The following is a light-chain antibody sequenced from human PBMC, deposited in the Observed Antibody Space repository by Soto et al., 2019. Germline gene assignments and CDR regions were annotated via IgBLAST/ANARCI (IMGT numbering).Light chain of an antibody. Sequence: EIVLTQSPGTLSLSPGERATLSCRASQSVSSSYLACYQQKPGQAPRLIIYGASSRATGIPDRFSGSGSGTDFTLTISRLEPEDFAVYYCQQYGGSPLHFGGGTKVDIK. J-gene: IGKJ4*01. CDR1: QSVSSSY. V-gene: IGKV3-20*01. CDR3: QQYGGSPLH. CDR2: GAS.